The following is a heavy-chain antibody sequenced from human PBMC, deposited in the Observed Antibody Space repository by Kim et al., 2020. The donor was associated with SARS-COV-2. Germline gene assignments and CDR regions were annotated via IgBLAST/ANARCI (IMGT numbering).Heavy chain of an antibody. J-gene: IGHJ4*02. CDR2: PIFGTA. D-gene: IGHD1-26*01. V-gene: IGHV1-69*01. Sequence: PIFGTANYAQKFQGRVTITADESTSTAYMELSSLRSEDTAVYYCAGEGGYWGQGTLVTVSS. CDR3: AGEGGY.